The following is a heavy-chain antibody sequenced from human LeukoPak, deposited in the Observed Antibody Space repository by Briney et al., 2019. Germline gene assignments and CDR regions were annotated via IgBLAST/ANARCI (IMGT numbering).Heavy chain of an antibody. Sequence: SGTLSLTCAVSGGSISSSNWWSWVRQPPGKGLEWIGEIYHSGSTNYNPSLKSRVTISVDKSKNQFSLKLSSVTAADTAVYYCARSLKIIAAAGTWFFDYWGQGTLVTVSS. CDR3: ARSLKIIAAAGTWFFDY. CDR2: IYHSGST. V-gene: IGHV4-4*02. D-gene: IGHD6-13*01. CDR1: GGSISSSNW. J-gene: IGHJ4*02.